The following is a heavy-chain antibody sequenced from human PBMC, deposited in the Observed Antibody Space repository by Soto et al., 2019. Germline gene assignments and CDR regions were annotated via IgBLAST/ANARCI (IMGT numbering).Heavy chain of an antibody. Sequence: SLRLSCAASGFVFSDFQFNWVRQAPGGGLEWLSSITGTSAFTEYAESIEGRFTISRDNPNKLLFLHMDNLRPEDTAVYYCARDNLAFQGAFDLWGQGTLVTVSS. CDR3: ARDNLAFQGAFDL. CDR2: ITGTSAFT. D-gene: IGHD3-16*01. V-gene: IGHV3-21*01. CDR1: GFVFSDFQ. J-gene: IGHJ4*02.